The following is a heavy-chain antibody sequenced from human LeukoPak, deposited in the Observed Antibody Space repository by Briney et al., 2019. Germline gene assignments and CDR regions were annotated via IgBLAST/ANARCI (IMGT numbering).Heavy chain of an antibody. CDR3: ARDRITGTTGVGDFDY. J-gene: IGHJ4*02. CDR1: GFTFSSYW. D-gene: IGHD1-20*01. CDR2: IKQDGSEK. Sequence: GGSLRLSCAASGFTFSSYWMSWVRQAPGKGLEWVANIKQDGSEKYYVDSVKGRFTISRDNAKNSLYLQMNSLRAEDAAVYYCARDRITGTTGVGDFDYWGQGTLVTVSS. V-gene: IGHV3-7*01.